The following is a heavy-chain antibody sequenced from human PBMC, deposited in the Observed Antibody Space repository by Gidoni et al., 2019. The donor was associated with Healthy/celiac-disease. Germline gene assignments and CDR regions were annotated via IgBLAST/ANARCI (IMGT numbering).Heavy chain of an antibody. CDR3: ARGKQQLVLGNWFDP. V-gene: IGHV1-8*01. CDR1: GYTLTRYE. J-gene: IGHJ5*02. D-gene: IGHD6-13*01. CDR2: MNPNSGNT. Sequence: QVQLVQSGAEVKKPGASVKVSCKASGYTLTRYEINWVRQATGQGLEWMGWMNPNSGNTVYAQKFQGRVTMTRNTSISTAYMELSSLRSEDTAVYYCARGKQQLVLGNWFDPWGQGTLVTVSS.